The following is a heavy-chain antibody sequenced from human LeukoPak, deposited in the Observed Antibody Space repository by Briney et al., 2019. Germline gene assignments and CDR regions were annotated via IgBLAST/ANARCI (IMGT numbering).Heavy chain of an antibody. J-gene: IGHJ6*03. CDR3: AKAQAGGYYYYMDV. V-gene: IGHV3-30*02. D-gene: IGHD1-26*01. CDR1: GFTFSTYG. CDR2: IWYGGSNK. Sequence: GGSLRLSCAASGFTFSTYGMHWVRQAPGKGLEWVAVIWYGGSNKYYADSVKGRFTISRDNSKNTLYLQMNSLRAEDTAVYYCAKAQAGGYYYYMDVWGKGTTLTVSS.